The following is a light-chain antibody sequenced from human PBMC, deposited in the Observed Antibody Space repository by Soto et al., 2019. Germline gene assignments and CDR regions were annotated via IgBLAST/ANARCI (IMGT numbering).Light chain of an antibody. CDR2: DAS. Sequence: DRVFTQSPGTLSLSPGDRAPLSCRASQSISRSLAWYQQKPGQAPRLLISDASTRATGIPARFSGSGSGTEFTLTISSLQPDDFATYYCQQYNSYSHRTFGQGTKVDIK. J-gene: IGKJ1*01. CDR3: QQYNSYSHRT. CDR1: QSISRS. V-gene: IGKV3-15*01.